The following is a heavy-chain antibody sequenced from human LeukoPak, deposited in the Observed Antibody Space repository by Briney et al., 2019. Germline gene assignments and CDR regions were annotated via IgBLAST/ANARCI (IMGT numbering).Heavy chain of an antibody. V-gene: IGHV1-2*02. Sequence: ASVTVSCKASGYIFTAYYLHWVRQAPGQGPEWMGWIKADSGDRNYARKFQGRVTMTRDTSITTVYMELSSLTSDDTAVYYCTRIGDGYPYWGQGSLVTVSS. CDR3: TRIGDGYPY. CDR1: GYIFTAYY. J-gene: IGHJ4*02. CDR2: IKADSGDR. D-gene: IGHD5-24*01.